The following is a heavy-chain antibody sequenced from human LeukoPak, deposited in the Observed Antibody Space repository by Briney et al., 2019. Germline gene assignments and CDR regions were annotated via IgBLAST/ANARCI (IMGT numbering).Heavy chain of an antibody. CDR1: GFTFSSYW. CDR3: ARVCGYCASSSGTDFEY. Sequence: PGGSLRLSCAASGFTFSSYWMSWVRQAPGKGLEWVAHIKQSGNDKYNVDSVKGRFTISRDNAKRSLYMQMNILRAEDTDVYHSARVCGYCASSSGTDFEYWGQGTLVTVSS. D-gene: IGHD2-2*03. CDR2: IKQSGNDK. J-gene: IGHJ4*02. V-gene: IGHV3-7*01.